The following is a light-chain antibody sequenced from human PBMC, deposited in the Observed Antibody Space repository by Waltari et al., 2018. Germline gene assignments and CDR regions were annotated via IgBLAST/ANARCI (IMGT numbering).Light chain of an antibody. Sequence: QSALTQPASVSGSPGQSITISCTGPSSAAGTYNYVSWYQQHPGKAPKLLIYDVSYRPSGVSYRFSGSKSGNTASLTISGLQAEDEADYYCSSYITTNTLELFGGGTSLTVL. CDR1: SSAAGTYNY. V-gene: IGLV2-14*03. J-gene: IGLJ3*02. CDR2: DVS. CDR3: SSYITTNTLEL.